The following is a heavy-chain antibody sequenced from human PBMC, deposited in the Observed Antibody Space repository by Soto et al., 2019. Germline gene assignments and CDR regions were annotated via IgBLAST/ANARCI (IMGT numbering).Heavy chain of an antibody. Sequence: EVPLLESGGGLVQPGGSLRLSCTASGFTFSDHAMTWVRQAPGKGLEWLSGISGGGSGAYYADSVKGRFTVSRANSNTTLFLQMDSLRVADTAVYYCAIDLWWYTHWGQGTLVTVSP. D-gene: IGHD2-15*01. CDR1: GFTFSDHA. J-gene: IGHJ4*02. V-gene: IGHV3-23*01. CDR3: AIDLWWYTH. CDR2: ISGGGSGA.